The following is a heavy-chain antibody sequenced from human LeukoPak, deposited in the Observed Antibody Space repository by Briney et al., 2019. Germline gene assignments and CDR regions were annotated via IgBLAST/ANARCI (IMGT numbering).Heavy chain of an antibody. V-gene: IGHV3-30*02. CDR2: IRYDGSNK. CDR1: GFTFSSYG. J-gene: IGHJ6*03. D-gene: IGHD2-2*01. CDR3: AKDRSTDDYYYMDV. Sequence: TGGSLRLSCAASGFTFSSYGMHWVRQAPGKGLEWVAFIRYDGSNKYYADSVKGRFTISRDNSKNTLYLQMNSLRAEDTAVYYCAKDRSTDDYYYMDVWGKGTTVTISS.